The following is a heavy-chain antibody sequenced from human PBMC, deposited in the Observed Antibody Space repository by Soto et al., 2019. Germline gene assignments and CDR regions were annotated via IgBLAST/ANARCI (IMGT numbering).Heavy chain of an antibody. CDR1: GFTFSSYA. Sequence: GVSLRLSCAASGFTFSSYAMSWVRQAPGKGLEWVSAIGGSGGSTYYADSVKGRFTISRDNSKNTLYLQMNSLRAEDTAVYYCAKDPAPNFDWLFTFDYWGQGTLVTVSS. V-gene: IGHV3-23*01. D-gene: IGHD3-9*01. J-gene: IGHJ4*02. CDR3: AKDPAPNFDWLFTFDY. CDR2: IGGSGGST.